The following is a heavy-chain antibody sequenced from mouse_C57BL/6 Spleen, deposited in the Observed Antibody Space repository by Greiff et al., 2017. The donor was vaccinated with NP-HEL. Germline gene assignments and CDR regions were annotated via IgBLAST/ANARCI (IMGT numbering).Heavy chain of an antibody. J-gene: IGHJ4*01. CDR2: IDPSDSYT. CDR1: GYTFTSYW. CDR3: ARGDGSGDD. Sequence: QVQLKQPGAELVRPGTSVKLSCKASGYTFTSYWMHWVKQRPGQGLEWIGVIDPSDSYTNYNQKFKGKATLTVDTSSSTAYMQLSSLTSEDSAVYYCARGDGSGDDWGQGTSVTVAS. V-gene: IGHV1-59*01. D-gene: IGHD1-1*01.